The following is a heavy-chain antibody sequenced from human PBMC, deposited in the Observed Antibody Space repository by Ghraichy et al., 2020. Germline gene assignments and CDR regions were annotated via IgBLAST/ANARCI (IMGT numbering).Heavy chain of an antibody. CDR3: AKGSRGYYWWFDP. J-gene: IGHJ5*02. CDR1: DGSISSYY. CDR2: IYYTGST. Sequence: ESLNISCTVSDGSISSYYWSWIRQPPGKGLEWIGYIYYTGSTKYNPSVKSRVTISVDTSENQFSLKLSSVTAADTAVYYCAKGSRGYYWWFDPWGQGTLVTVSS. D-gene: IGHD3-22*01. V-gene: IGHV4-59*01.